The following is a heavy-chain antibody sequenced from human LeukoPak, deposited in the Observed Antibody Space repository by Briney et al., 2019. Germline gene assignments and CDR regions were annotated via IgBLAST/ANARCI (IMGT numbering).Heavy chain of an antibody. CDR2: INSEGSST. Sequence: GGSLRLSCAASGLTFSSYWMHWVRQAPGKGLVWVSRINSEGSSTRYADSVKGRFTISRDNAKNTLYLQMNSLRAEDTAVYYCARVYSPNYYDGNEAFDIWGQGTMVTVSS. D-gene: IGHD3-22*01. CDR3: ARVYSPNYYDGNEAFDI. CDR1: GLTFSSYW. J-gene: IGHJ3*02. V-gene: IGHV3-74*01.